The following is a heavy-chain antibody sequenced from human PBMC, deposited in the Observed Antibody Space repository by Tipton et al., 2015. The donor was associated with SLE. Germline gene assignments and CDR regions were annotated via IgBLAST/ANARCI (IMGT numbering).Heavy chain of an antibody. Sequence: SLRLSCVASGFTFSNYWMGWVRQAPGKGLEWMANIKQDGSAKNYVDSVKGRFTISRDNAENSLYLQINSLRAEDTAVYYCARATVTTASCFDYWGQGTLVTVSS. CDR3: ARATVTTASCFDY. CDR2: IKQDGSAK. CDR1: GFTFSNYW. V-gene: IGHV3-7*01. J-gene: IGHJ4*02. D-gene: IGHD4-17*01.